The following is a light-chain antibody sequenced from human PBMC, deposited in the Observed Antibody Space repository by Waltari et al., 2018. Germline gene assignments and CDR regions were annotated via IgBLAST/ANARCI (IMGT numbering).Light chain of an antibody. Sequence: DIVLTQSPATLSLSPGDRATLSCRASQSITFYLPWYQQRPGQAPRLLIYDTSNRASGIPARFSGSGSGTDFPLTISSLEPEDFAVYYCQQRSPWPQFTFGGGTKVEIK. J-gene: IGKJ4*01. V-gene: IGKV3-11*01. CDR1: QSITFY. CDR3: QQRSPWPQFT. CDR2: DTS.